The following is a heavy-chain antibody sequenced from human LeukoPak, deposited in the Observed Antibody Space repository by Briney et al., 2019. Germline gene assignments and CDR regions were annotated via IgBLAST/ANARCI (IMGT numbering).Heavy chain of an antibody. V-gene: IGHV1-18*01. Sequence: ASVKVSCKASGYTFTSYGISWVRQAPGQGLEWMGWISAYNGNTNYAQKLQGRVTMTTDTSTSTAYMELRSLRSDDTAVYYCAREASGNWNSLLHYYYYYYMDVWGKGTTVTVSS. CDR1: GYTFTSYG. J-gene: IGHJ6*03. D-gene: IGHD1-7*01. CDR2: ISAYNGNT. CDR3: AREASGNWNSLLHYYYYYYMDV.